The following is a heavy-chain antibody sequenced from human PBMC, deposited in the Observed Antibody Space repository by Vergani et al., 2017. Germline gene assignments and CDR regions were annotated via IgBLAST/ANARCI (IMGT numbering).Heavy chain of an antibody. CDR1: GYSISSGYY. D-gene: IGHD3-10*01. V-gene: IGHV4-38-2*01. J-gene: IGHJ5*02. CDR2: IYHSGRT. CDR3: ARTTYGSGSYYGVA. Sequence: QVQLQESCPGLVKPSETLSLTCAVSGYSISSGYYWVWIRQPPGKGLEWIGSIYHSGRTYYNPSLKSRVTISVDTSKNQFSLKLSSVTAADTAVYYCARTTYGSGSYYGVAWGQGTLVTVSS.